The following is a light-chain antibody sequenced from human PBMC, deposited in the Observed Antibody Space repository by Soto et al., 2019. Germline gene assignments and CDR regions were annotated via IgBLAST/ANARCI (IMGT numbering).Light chain of an antibody. CDR1: QTISSW. CDR2: KAS. Sequence: DIQMTQSPSTLSGSGGDRVTITCRASQTISSWLAWYQQKPGKAPKLLIYKASTLKSGVPLRFSGSGSGTEFTLTISSLQPDDFAPYYCQHYNSYSEAFGQGTKVDIK. V-gene: IGKV1-5*03. J-gene: IGKJ1*01. CDR3: QHYNSYSEA.